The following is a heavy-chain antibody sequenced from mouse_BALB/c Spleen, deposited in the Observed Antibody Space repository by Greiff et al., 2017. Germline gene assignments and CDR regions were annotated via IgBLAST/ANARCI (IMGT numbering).Heavy chain of an antibody. CDR1: GYTFTSYW. J-gene: IGHJ3*01. Sequence: VQLQQPGAELVKPGASVKLSCKASGYTFTSYWMHWVKQRPGQGLEWIGEINPSNGRTNYNEKFKSKATLTVDKSSSTAYMQLCSLTSEDSAVYYCAKSKVTPWFAYWGQGTLVTVSA. D-gene: IGHD2-2*01. V-gene: IGHV1S81*02. CDR2: INPSNGRT. CDR3: AKSKVTPWFAY.